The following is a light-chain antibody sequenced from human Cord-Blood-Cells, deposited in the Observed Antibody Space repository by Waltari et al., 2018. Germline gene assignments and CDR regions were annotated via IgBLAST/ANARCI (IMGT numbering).Light chain of an antibody. CDR3: MQGIHLPRT. CDR1: QSLLHSDGKTY. CDR2: EVS. V-gene: IGKV2-29*02. J-gene: IGKJ4*01. Sequence: DIVMTQTPLPLSVTPGQPAPISCKSSQSLLHSDGKTYLYWYLQKPGQSPQLLIYEVSSRFSRVPDRFSGSGSGTDFTLKISRVEAKDVVVYYCMQGIHLPRTFGGGTKVEIK.